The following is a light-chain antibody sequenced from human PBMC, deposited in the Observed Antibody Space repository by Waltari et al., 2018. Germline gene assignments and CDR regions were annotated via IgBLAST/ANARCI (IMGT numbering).Light chain of an antibody. Sequence: DIQMTQSPSTLSASVGDRVPITCRASQIVNRWLAWYLQKPGKAPELLIYETSNLESGVPSRFSGSGSGKEFTLTISSLQPDDFGTYYCQQYVNYWTFGQGTKVEIK. CDR2: ETS. CDR1: QIVNRW. V-gene: IGKV1-5*03. CDR3: QQYVNYWT. J-gene: IGKJ1*01.